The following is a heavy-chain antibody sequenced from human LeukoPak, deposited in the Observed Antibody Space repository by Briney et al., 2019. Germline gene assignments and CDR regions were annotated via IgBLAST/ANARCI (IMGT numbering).Heavy chain of an antibody. D-gene: IGHD4-17*01. J-gene: IGHJ4*02. CDR1: GFTFGDYA. Sequence: GGSLRLSCTASGFTFGDYAMSWVRQAPGKGVEGVGFIRSKAYGGTTEYAASVKGRFTISIDDSKSIAYLQMNSLKTEDTAVYYCTRGSTVTTGYWGQGTLVTVSS. CDR3: TRGSTVTTGY. V-gene: IGHV3-49*04. CDR2: IRSKAYGGTT.